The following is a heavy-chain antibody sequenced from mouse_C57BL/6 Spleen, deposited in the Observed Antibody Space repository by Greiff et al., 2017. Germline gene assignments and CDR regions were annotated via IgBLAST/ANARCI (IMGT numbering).Heavy chain of an antibody. V-gene: IGHV1-59*01. CDR2: IDPSDSYT. D-gene: IGHD5-5*01. CDR3: ARSTYAYYAMDY. CDR1: GYTFTSYW. Sequence: QVQLQQPGAELVRPGTSVKLSCKASGYTFTSYWMHWVKQRPGQGLEWIGVIDPSDSYTNYNQKFKGKATLTVDQSSSTAYMQLNSLTSEDSAVYYCARSTYAYYAMDYWGQGTSVTVSS. J-gene: IGHJ4*01.